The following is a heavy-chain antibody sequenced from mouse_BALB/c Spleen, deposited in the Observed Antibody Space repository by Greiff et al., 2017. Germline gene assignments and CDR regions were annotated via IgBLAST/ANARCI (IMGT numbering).Heavy chain of an antibody. D-gene: IGHD2-10*01. V-gene: IGHV1-15*01. J-gene: IGHJ4*01. Sequence: SGAELVRPGASVTLSCKASGYTFTDYEMHWVKQTPVHGLEWIGAIDPETGGTAYNQKFKGKATLTADKSSSTAYMELRSLTSEDSAVYYWTACYGNLYSMDYWGQGTSVTVSA. CDR3: TACYGNLYSMDY. CDR2: IDPETGGT. CDR1: GYTFTDYE.